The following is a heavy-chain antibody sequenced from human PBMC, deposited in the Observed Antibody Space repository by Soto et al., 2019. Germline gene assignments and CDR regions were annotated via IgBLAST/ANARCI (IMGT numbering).Heavy chain of an antibody. V-gene: IGHV1-69*06. Sequence: QVQLVQSGAEVRKPGSSMKVSCKASGDTFNNLSFTWVRQAPGQGLEWMGGFIPIFGTSNYAQKFQGRVTFTADRSTSTVYMELNSLRSDDTAVYYCAGCTAVRFFYFDYWGQGTLVSVSS. J-gene: IGHJ4*02. CDR3: AGCTAVRFFYFDY. CDR1: GDTFNNLS. D-gene: IGHD2-21*02. CDR2: FIPIFGTS.